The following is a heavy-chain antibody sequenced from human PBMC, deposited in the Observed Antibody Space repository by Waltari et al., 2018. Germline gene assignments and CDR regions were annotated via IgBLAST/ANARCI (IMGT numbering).Heavy chain of an antibody. CDR2: INHSGST. V-gene: IGHV4-34*01. CDR1: GGSFSGYY. CDR3: ARDQAATVVTPGPYFDY. J-gene: IGHJ4*02. D-gene: IGHD4-17*01. Sequence: QVQLQQWGAGLLKPSETLSLTCAVYGGSFSGYYWSWIRQPPGKGLEWIGEINHSGSTNYNPSLKSRVTISVDTSKNQFSLKLSSVTAADTAVYYCARDQAATVVTPGPYFDYWGQGTLVTVSS.